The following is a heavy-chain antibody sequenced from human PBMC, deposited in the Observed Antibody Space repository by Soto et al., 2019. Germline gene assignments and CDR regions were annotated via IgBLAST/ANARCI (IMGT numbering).Heavy chain of an antibody. CDR2: IIPIFGTA. J-gene: IGHJ5*02. CDR3: ARDRQWEPNWFDP. D-gene: IGHD1-26*01. V-gene: IGHV1-69*13. Sequence: ASVKVSCKASGGTFSSYAISWVRQAPGQGLEWMGGIIPIFGTANYAQKFQGRVTITADESTSTAYMELSSLRSEDTAVYYCARDRQWEPNWFDPWGQGTLVTVSS. CDR1: GGTFSSYA.